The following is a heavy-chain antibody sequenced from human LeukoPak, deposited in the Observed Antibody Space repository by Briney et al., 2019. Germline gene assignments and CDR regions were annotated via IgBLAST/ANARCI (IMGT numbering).Heavy chain of an antibody. CDR2: INHSGYT. CDR1: GVSFNDYC. J-gene: IGHJ4*02. D-gene: IGHD1-14*01. CDR3: TRMTTGHDY. Sequence: SETLSLTCAVSGVSFNDYCWSWVRQSPGKGLEWIGEINHSGYTNDSPSLKSRVTISIDTSRKQFSLNLRSVTVADTAVYYCTRMTTGHDYWGQGTLVTVSS. V-gene: IGHV4-34*01.